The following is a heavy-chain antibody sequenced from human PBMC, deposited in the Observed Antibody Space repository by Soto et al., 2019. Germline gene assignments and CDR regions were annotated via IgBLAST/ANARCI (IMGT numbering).Heavy chain of an antibody. CDR2: INPSGGAT. Sequence: ASVKVSCKASGYTFTKYYIHWVRQAPGQGLQWLGIINPSGGATTYAQKFQGRVTMTRDTSTSTVFLELRSLRSEDTAIFYCATSRGLYDYGSTWGQGTMVTV. CDR3: ATSRGLYDYGST. CDR1: GYTFTKYY. J-gene: IGHJ4*02. V-gene: IGHV1-46*01. D-gene: IGHD4-17*01.